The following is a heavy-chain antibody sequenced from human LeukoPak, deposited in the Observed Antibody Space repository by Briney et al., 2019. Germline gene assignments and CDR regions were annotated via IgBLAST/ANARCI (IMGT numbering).Heavy chain of an antibody. CDR3: ARQAHESSGYSLDR. J-gene: IGHJ4*02. CDR2: IYPGGSDT. Sequence: GESLKVSCKGSGYSFPSHWIAWVRQMPGKGLEWMGIIYPGGSDTRYSPSFQGQVTISVDKSIDTAYLQWSSLKASDTAIYYCARQAHESSGYSLDRWGQGTLVTVSS. V-gene: IGHV5-51*01. CDR1: GYSFPSHW. D-gene: IGHD3-22*01.